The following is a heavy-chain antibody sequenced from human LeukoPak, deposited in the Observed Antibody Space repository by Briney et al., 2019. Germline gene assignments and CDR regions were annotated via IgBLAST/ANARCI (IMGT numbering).Heavy chain of an antibody. CDR1: GYIFTGYY. CDR2: INPNSGDT. Sequence: ASVKVSCKASGYIFTGYYIHWVRQAPGQGLEWMGWINPNSGDTKYAQKFQGRVTMTRDTSNNTVYIDLTRLIFDDTAMYYCARDGVFRFEVGDVYYYYMDVWGKGTTVIISS. D-gene: IGHD2-21*02. CDR3: ARDGVFRFEVGDVYYYYMDV. V-gene: IGHV1-2*02. J-gene: IGHJ6*03.